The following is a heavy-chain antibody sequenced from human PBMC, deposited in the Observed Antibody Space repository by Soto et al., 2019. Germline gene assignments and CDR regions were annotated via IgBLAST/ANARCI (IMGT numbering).Heavy chain of an antibody. Sequence: ASVKVSCKASGYTFTSYAMHWVRQAPGQRLEWMGWINAGNGNTKYSQKFQGRVTITRDTSASTAYMELSSLRSEDTAVYYCARWTGLLWFEELSADYYGMDVWGQGTTVTVSS. CDR3: ARWTGLLWFEELSADYYGMDV. J-gene: IGHJ6*02. V-gene: IGHV1-3*01. CDR1: GYTFTSYA. D-gene: IGHD3-10*01. CDR2: INAGNGNT.